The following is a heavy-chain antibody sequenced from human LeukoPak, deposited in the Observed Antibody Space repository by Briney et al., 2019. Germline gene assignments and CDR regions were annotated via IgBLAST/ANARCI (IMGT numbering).Heavy chain of an antibody. CDR1: GYSSTGYY. V-gene: IGHV1-2*04. Sequence: GASVKVSCSASGYSSTGYYLHWVRQAPGQGLEWLGCINPNTDDTQYAQKFHDSVTMTSDTAFNTAYLELRSLTSGDTAVYFCTSGADFDYWGQGTQVTVSS. J-gene: IGHJ4*02. CDR2: INPNTDDT. D-gene: IGHD4/OR15-4a*01. CDR3: TSGADFDY.